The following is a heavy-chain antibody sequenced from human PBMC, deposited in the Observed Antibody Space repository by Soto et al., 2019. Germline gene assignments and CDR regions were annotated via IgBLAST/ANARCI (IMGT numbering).Heavy chain of an antibody. CDR1: GGTFSTYT. V-gene: IGHV1-69*08. J-gene: IGHJ4*02. D-gene: IGHD3-10*01. CDR2: INPILGIA. Sequence: QVQLVQSGAEVKKPGSSVKVSCKASGGTFSTYTINWVRQAPGQGLEWMGRINPILGIAIYAQKFQGRVTITADKFTSTAYMELSTLRSEDTAVCYCAREAALGLSGYFDCWGQGTLVTVSS. CDR3: AREAALGLSGYFDC.